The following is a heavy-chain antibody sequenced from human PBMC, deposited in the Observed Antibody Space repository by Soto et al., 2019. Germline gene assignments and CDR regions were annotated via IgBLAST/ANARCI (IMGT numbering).Heavy chain of an antibody. J-gene: IGHJ4*02. CDR2: INAGNGNT. D-gene: IGHD3-10*01. Sequence: QVQLVQSGAEEKKPGASVKVSCKASGYTFSSYAMHWARQAPGQRLEWMGWINAGNGNTKYSQKFQGRVTITRDTSAITAYRELSSLRSEDTAVYYCARGGPPIDYWGQGTLVTVSS. CDR3: ARGGPPIDY. CDR1: GYTFSSYA. V-gene: IGHV1-3*05.